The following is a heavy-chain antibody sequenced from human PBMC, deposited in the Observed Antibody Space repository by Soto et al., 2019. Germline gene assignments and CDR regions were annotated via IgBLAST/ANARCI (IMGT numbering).Heavy chain of an antibody. CDR2: INAGNGNT. D-gene: IGHD3-10*01. CDR1: GYTFSSYA. Sequence: QVQLVQSVAEEKKPGASVKVSCKASGYTFSSYAMHWVRQAPGQRLEWMGWINAGNGNTKYSQKFQGRVTVSRDTSASKAYMELSRQRSEDTAVYYCATGGPPIDYWGQGTLVTVSS. J-gene: IGHJ4*02. V-gene: IGHV1-3*05. CDR3: ATGGPPIDY.